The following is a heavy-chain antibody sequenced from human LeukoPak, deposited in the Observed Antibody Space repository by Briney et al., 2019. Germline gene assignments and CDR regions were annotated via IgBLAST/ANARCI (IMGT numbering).Heavy chain of an antibody. J-gene: IGHJ4*02. D-gene: IGHD3-22*01. CDR2: IYYSGST. V-gene: IGHV4-31*03. CDR1: GDSISSGGHY. Sequence: SETLSLTCNVSGDSISSGGHYWSWIRQQPGKELEWISYIYYSGSTYYNPSLKSRTTISVNTSNNHFSLKLNSVTAADTAVYYCARDRDSSGYAGFDHWGQGTLITVSS. CDR3: ARDRDSSGYAGFDH.